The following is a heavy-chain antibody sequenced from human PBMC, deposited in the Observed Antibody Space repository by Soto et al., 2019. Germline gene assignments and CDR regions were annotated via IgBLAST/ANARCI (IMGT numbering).Heavy chain of an antibody. J-gene: IGHJ6*03. CDR2: ISAYNGNT. D-gene: IGHD3-3*01. CDR1: GYTFTSYG. CDR3: ARGVTIFGVVTYYYYYMDV. V-gene: IGHV1-18*01. Sequence: ASVKVSCKASGYTFTSYGISWVRQAPGQGLEWMGWISAYNGNTNYAQKLQGRVTMTTDTSTSTAYMELRSLRSDDTAVYYCARGVTIFGVVTYYYYYMDVWGKGPTVTVSS.